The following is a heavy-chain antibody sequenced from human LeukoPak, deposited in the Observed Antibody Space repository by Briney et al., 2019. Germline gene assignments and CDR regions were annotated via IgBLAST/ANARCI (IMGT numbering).Heavy chain of an antibody. V-gene: IGHV3-53*01. CDR2: IYSSGST. CDR1: GFTVSSNY. D-gene: IGHD6-19*01. Sequence: GGSLRLSCAASGFTVSSNYMSWVRQAPGKGLEWVSIIYSSGSTYYTDSVKGRFTISRDNSKNTLNLQMNSLRAEDTAVYYCARNQPSGWYGSWFDLWGQGTLVPVSS. CDR3: ARNQPSGWYGSWFDL. J-gene: IGHJ5*02.